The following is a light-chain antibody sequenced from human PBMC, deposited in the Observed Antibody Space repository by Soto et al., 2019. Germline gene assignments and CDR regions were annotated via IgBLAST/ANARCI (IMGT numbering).Light chain of an antibody. J-gene: IGKJ1*01. V-gene: IGKV3-15*01. Sequence: VMTQSPATLSVSPGDTATLSCRASQSLSSNLGWYQQKPGQAPRLLIFGASTRATGIPARFSGSGSETEFSLTICSLQSEDFAVYFCQQYNDWPLTFGQGTKVDIK. CDR3: QQYNDWPLT. CDR1: QSLSSN. CDR2: GAS.